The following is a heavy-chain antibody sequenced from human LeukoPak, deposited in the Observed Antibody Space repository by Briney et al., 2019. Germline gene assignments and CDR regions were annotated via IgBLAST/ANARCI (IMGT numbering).Heavy chain of an antibody. CDR2: INGDGSRT. CDR3: SRGNYFDY. V-gene: IGHV3-74*01. Sequence: PGGSLRLSCAASGXTFSGYWMHWVRQAPGKGLVWVSVINGDGSRTIYADSVKGRFTISRDNAKNTLYLQMASLTAEDTAVYYCSRGNYFDYWGQGALVTVSS. J-gene: IGHJ4*02. CDR1: GXTFSGYW.